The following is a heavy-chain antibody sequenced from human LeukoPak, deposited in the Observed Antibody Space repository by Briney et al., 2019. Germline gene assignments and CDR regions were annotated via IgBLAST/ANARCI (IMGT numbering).Heavy chain of an antibody. D-gene: IGHD2-15*01. CDR1: GFTFSSSA. Sequence: PGGSLRLSCAASGFTFSSSAMSWIRQPPGKGLEWIGSIYYGGSTYYNPSLKSRVTISVDTSMNQFSLKLSFVTTADTAVYYCARALGYCSGGSCTRGYNWFDPWGQGTLVTVPS. CDR3: ARALGYCSGGSCTRGYNWFDP. J-gene: IGHJ5*02. V-gene: IGHV4-59*05. CDR2: IYYGGST.